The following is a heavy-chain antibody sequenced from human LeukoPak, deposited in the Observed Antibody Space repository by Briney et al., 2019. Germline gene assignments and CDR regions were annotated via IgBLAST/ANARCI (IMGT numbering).Heavy chain of an antibody. D-gene: IGHD4-17*01. J-gene: IGHJ4*02. V-gene: IGHV3-21*01. CDR1: GFTFSSYS. CDR2: ISSSSSYI. CDR3: ARDHSYGDPNY. Sequence: GGSLRLSCAASGFTFSSYSMNWVRQAPRKWLEWVSSISSSSSYIYYADSVKGRFTISRDNAKNSLYLQMNSLSAEDTAVYYCARDHSYGDPNYWGQGTLVTVSS.